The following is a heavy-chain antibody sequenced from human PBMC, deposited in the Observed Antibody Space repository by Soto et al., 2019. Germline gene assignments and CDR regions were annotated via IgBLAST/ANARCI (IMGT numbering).Heavy chain of an antibody. Sequence: QVQLQESGPGLVKPSQTLSLTCTVSGGSISSGGYYWSWIRQHPGKGLEWIGYIYYSGSTYYNPSLKLRVTISVDTSKNQFSLKLSSVTAADTAVYYCAREPELLLVPDAFDIWGQGTMVTVSS. J-gene: IGHJ3*02. CDR2: IYYSGST. D-gene: IGHD1-26*01. CDR1: GGSISSGGYY. V-gene: IGHV4-31*03. CDR3: AREPELLLVPDAFDI.